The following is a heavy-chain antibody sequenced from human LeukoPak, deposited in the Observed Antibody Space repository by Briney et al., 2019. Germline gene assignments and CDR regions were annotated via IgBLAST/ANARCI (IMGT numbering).Heavy chain of an antibody. CDR3: AKRIAAAGAYDY. D-gene: IGHD6-13*01. CDR1: GFTFSGDG. CDR2: ISGGGGST. J-gene: IGHJ4*02. Sequence: PGGALRLSRAAPGFTFSGDGMSWGPQAPGEGVGGGSAISGGGGSTYYADSVKGRFTISRDNSKNTLYLQMNSLRAEDTAVYYCAKRIAAAGAYDYWGQGSLVTVSS. V-gene: IGHV3-23*01.